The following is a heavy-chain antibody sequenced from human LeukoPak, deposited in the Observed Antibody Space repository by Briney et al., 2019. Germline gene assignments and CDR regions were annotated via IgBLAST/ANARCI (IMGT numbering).Heavy chain of an antibody. CDR1: GFTFSSYA. Sequence: PGGSLRLSCAASGFTFSSYAMHWVRQAPGKGLEWVAVISYDGSNKYYADSVKGRFTISRDNSKNTLYLQMNSLRAEDTAVYYCARDPPSKPTTLLYYFDYWGQGTLVTVSS. CDR2: ISYDGSNK. CDR3: ARDPPSKPTTLLYYFDY. D-gene: IGHD4-11*01. J-gene: IGHJ4*02. V-gene: IGHV3-30-3*01.